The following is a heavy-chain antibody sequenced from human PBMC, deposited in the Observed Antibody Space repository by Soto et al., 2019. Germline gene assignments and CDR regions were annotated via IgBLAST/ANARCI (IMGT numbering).Heavy chain of an antibody. V-gene: IGHV4-39*01. J-gene: IGHJ3*02. Sequence: QLQLQESGPGLVKPSETLSLTCTVSGGSISSSSYYWGWIRQPPGKGLEWIGSIYYSGSTYYNPSLKSRVTISVDTSKNQFSLKLSSVTAADTAVYYCARHQTTVTTYAAFDIWGQGTMVTVSS. CDR3: ARHQTTVTTYAAFDI. D-gene: IGHD4-17*01. CDR2: IYYSGST. CDR1: GGSISSSSYY.